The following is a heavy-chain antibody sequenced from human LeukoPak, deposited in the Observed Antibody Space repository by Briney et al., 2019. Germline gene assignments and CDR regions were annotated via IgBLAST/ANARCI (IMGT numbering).Heavy chain of an antibody. CDR2: IFYTGST. Sequence: SETLSLTCTVSGGSISSGSYYWGWVRQPPGKGLEWIGSIFYTGSTNYNPSLKSRVTMSVDTSKNQFSLNLTSATAADTAVYYCARDRSASYRFDYWGQGTLVTVSS. J-gene: IGHJ4*02. D-gene: IGHD1-26*01. CDR3: ARDRSASYRFDY. V-gene: IGHV4-39*07. CDR1: GGSISSGSYY.